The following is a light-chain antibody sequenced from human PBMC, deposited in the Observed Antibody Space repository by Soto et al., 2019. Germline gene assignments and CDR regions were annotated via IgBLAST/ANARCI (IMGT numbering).Light chain of an antibody. CDR2: DAS. V-gene: IGKV1-5*01. CDR3: QQYDTYST. Sequence: DIQMTQSPSTLSASVGDRVTITGRASQSISNRLAWYHQKPGKTPNLLIYDASNLGSGVASRFSGSGSGTEFTLTISSLQPDDFATYYCQQYDTYSTFGQGTKVEIK. CDR1: QSISNR. J-gene: IGKJ1*01.